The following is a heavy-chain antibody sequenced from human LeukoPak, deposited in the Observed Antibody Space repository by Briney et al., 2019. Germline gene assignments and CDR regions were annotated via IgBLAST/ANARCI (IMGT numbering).Heavy chain of an antibody. V-gene: IGHV3-21*04. J-gene: IGHJ4*02. CDR2: ITSSSTYI. D-gene: IGHD3-10*01. CDR3: AKQNYYASGSYYDY. Sequence: GGSLRLSCAASGFTFSGYSMNWVRQAPGKGLEWVSSITSSSTYIYYAESVKGRFTISRDNSKNTLYVQMNSLRAEDTAVYYCAKQNYYASGSYYDYWGQGTLVTVSS. CDR1: GFTFSGYS.